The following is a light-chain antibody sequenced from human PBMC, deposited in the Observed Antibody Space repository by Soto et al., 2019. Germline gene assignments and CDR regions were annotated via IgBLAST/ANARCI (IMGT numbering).Light chain of an antibody. J-gene: IGKJ1*01. Sequence: EIVLTQSPGTLSLSPGERATLSCRASQSVSSSYLAWYQRKPGQAPRLLIYGASSRATGIPDRFSGSGSGTDFTLSSSRLEPEDFAVYYCQQYGSSPVTFGQGTKVEIK. CDR1: QSVSSSY. CDR2: GAS. CDR3: QQYGSSPVT. V-gene: IGKV3-20*01.